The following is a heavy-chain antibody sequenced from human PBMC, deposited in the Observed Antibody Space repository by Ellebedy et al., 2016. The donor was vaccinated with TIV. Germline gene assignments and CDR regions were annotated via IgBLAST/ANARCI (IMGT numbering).Heavy chain of an antibody. CDR2: TSYRSKRYN. V-gene: IGHV6-1*01. CDR3: ARAPQWLGRAYDI. D-gene: IGHD6-19*01. J-gene: IGHJ3*02. CDR1: GDSVSSNTAA. Sequence: MPSETLSLTCALSGDSVSSNTAAWTWIRQSPSRGLEWLGRTSYRSKRYNDYAIAVKSRLTINPDTSKNQFSLQLNSVTPEDTAVYYCARAPQWLGRAYDIWGQGIMVTVSS.